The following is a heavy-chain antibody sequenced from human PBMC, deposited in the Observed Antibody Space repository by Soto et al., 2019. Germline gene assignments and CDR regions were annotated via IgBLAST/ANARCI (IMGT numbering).Heavy chain of an antibody. CDR2: ISSSGSTK. D-gene: IGHD1-26*01. CDR3: ARDHISGTYYFDY. Sequence: LILSCAAPGLTFSSYEINWGRQAPGKGLEWVSKISSSGSTKYYADSVKGRFTISRDNAKNSLYLQMNSLRAEDTAVYYCARDHISGTYYFDYWGQGTLVTVSS. CDR1: GLTFSSYE. J-gene: IGHJ4*02. V-gene: IGHV3-48*03.